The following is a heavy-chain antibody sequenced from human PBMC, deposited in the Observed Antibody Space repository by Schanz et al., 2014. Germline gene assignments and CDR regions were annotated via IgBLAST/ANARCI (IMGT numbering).Heavy chain of an antibody. J-gene: IGHJ4*02. Sequence: VQLLESGGGLVQPGGSLRLSCLASGFAFSSYGMNWLRQAPGKGLEWVALVSSDGNNDYYTDSVKGRFTISRDNSKNTLFLQMNSLRAEDTALYYCARDRRNADLDYWGQGTLVTVSS. CDR2: VSSDGNND. D-gene: IGHD1-1*01. CDR3: ARDRRNADLDY. V-gene: IGHV3-30*03. CDR1: GFAFSSYG.